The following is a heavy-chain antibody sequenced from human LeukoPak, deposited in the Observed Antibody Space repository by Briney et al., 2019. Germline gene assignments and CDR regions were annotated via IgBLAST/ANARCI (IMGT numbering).Heavy chain of an antibody. V-gene: IGHV4-4*07. CDR2: IYTSGST. CDR3: ARMVSDYDYVWGSVAQHFDY. Sequence: SETLSLTCTVSGGSISSYYWSWIRQPAGKGLEWIGRIYTSGSTNYNPSLKSRVIMSVDTSKNQFSLKLSSVTAADTAVYYCARMVSDYDYVWGSVAQHFDYWGQGTLVTVSS. J-gene: IGHJ4*02. CDR1: GGSISSYY. D-gene: IGHD3-16*01.